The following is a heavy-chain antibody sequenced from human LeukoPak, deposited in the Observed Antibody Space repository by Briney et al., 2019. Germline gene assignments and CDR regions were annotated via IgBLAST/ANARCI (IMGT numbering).Heavy chain of an antibody. J-gene: IGHJ4*02. D-gene: IGHD3-9*01. V-gene: IGHV3-23*01. CDR3: AKWGDYDVLTGYYVPDY. CDR1: GFTFSNYA. CDR2: ILGSGVTT. Sequence: GGSLTLSCPASGFTFSNYAMSWVRPAAGKGLEWVSAILGSGVTTYYADSVKGRFTVSRDNSKSTLYLQMNTLRAEDTALYYCAKWGDYDVLTGYYVPDYWGQGTLVSVSS.